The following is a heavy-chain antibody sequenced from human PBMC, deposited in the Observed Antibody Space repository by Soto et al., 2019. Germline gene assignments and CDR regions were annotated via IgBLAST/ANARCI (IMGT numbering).Heavy chain of an antibody. Sequence: GGSLRLSCAASGFTFSSYSMNWVRQAPGKGLEWVSYISSSSSTIYYADPVKGRFTISRDNAKNSLYLQMNSLRAEDTAVYYCARDGRSGVPAASYYYYYYMDVWGKGTTVTVSS. CDR2: ISSSSSTI. CDR3: ARDGRSGVPAASYYYYYYMDV. D-gene: IGHD2-2*01. CDR1: GFTFSSYS. V-gene: IGHV3-48*01. J-gene: IGHJ6*03.